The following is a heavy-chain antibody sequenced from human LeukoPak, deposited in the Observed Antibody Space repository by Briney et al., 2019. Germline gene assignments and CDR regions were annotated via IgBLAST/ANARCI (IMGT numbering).Heavy chain of an antibody. J-gene: IGHJ4*02. Sequence: SQTLSLTCTVSGGSISSGGYYWSWIRQHPGKGLEWIGYIYYSGSTYYNPSLKSRVTISVDTSKNQFSLKLSSVTAADTAVYYCARSTVITPPYFDYWGQGALVTVSS. CDR1: GGSISSGGYY. CDR2: IYYSGST. D-gene: IGHD4-11*01. CDR3: ARSTVITPPYFDY. V-gene: IGHV4-31*03.